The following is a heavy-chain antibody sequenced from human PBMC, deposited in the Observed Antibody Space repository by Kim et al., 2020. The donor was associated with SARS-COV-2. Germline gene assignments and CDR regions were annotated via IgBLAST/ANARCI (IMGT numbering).Heavy chain of an antibody. J-gene: IGHJ4*02. D-gene: IGHD5-18*01. CDR2: ISSGSDNI. CDR1: GFNFNNFS. V-gene: IGHV3-48*02. CDR3: ASRYSYGF. Sequence: GGSLRLSCAASGFNFNNFSMNWVRQAPGKGLEWVSYISSGSDNIHYTDSVKGRFSISRDDATSSLYLQMNSLRDEDSGVYYCASRYSYGFWGQGTLVTVSS.